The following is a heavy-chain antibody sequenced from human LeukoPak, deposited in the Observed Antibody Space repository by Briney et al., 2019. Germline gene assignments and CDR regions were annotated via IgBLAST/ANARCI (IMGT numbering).Heavy chain of an antibody. CDR3: ASRSPSMKPYMSYNYYYMEV. J-gene: IGHJ6*03. CDR2: INPSGGST. Sequence: ASVKVSCKASGYTFTSYYMHWVRQAPGQGLEWMGIINPSGGSTSYAQKFQGRVTMTRDTSTSTAYMEQSSLRSEDTAVYYCASRSPSMKPYMSYNYYYMEVWGKGTTVTVSS. D-gene: IGHD2/OR15-2a*01. CDR1: GYTFTSYY. V-gene: IGHV1-46*01.